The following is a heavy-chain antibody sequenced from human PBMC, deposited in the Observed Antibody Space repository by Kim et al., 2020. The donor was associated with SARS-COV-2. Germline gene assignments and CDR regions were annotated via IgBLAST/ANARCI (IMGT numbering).Heavy chain of an antibody. V-gene: IGHV3-74*01. CDR3: ARPITGTNIFDY. Sequence: NYGDSVEGRFTISRDNAKTTLYLQMDSLTDEDTAVYYGARPITGTNIFDYWGQGTLVTVSS. D-gene: IGHD1-7*01. J-gene: IGHJ4*02.